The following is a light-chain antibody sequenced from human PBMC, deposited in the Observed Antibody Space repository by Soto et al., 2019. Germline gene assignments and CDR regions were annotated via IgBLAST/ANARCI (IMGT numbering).Light chain of an antibody. V-gene: IGLV4-69*01. CDR2: LNSDGSH. CDR3: QTWGTGIRV. Sequence: QLVLTQSPSASASLGASVKLTCTLSSGHSTYAIAWHQQQPEKGPRYLMGLNSDGSHSKGDGIPDRFSGSSSGAERYLTISSLQSEDEADYYCQTWGTGIRVFGGGTKLTVL. J-gene: IGLJ3*02. CDR1: SGHSTYA.